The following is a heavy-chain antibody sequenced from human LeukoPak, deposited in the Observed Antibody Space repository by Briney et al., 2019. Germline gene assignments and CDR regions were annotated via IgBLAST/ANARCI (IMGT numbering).Heavy chain of an antibody. CDR1: GFTFSSYW. D-gene: IGHD6-13*01. CDR2: IKQDGSEK. CDR3: AREIPQQLVAMDV. Sequence: GGSLRLSCAASGFTFSSYWMSWVRQAPGKGLEWVANIKQDGSEKYYVDSVKGRFTISRDNAKNSLYLQMNSLRAEDTAVYYCAREIPQQLVAMDVWGQGTTVTVSS. J-gene: IGHJ6*02. V-gene: IGHV3-7*04.